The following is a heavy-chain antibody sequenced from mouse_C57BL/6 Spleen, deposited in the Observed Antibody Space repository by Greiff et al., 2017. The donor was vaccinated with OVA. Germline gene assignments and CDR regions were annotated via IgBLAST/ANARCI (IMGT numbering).Heavy chain of an antibody. CDR1: GYTFTSYW. V-gene: IGHV1-52*01. J-gene: IGHJ4*01. CDR2: IDPSDSET. D-gene: IGHD3-3*01. CDR3: ARSGQLYAMDY. Sequence: VQLQQPGAELVRPGSSVKLSCKASGYTFTSYWMHWVKQRPIQGLEWIGNIDPSDSETHYNQKFKDKATLTVDKSSSTAYMQLSSLTSEDSAVYYCARSGQLYAMDYWGQGTSVTVSS.